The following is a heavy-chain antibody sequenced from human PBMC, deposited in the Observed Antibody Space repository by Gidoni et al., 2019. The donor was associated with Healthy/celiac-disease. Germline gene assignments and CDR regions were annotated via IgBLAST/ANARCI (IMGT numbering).Heavy chain of an antibody. J-gene: IGHJ4*02. D-gene: IGHD3-22*01. CDR3: ARGRYHDSSGFPY. CDR2: ITHTGST. Sequence: QVQLQQWGAGLLKPSETLSLTCAMSGPSFSGYYWSWIRQSPGRGLWWIAEITHTGSTNYKPSLRSRVTISVDASKNQFSLQLRSVTAADTAVYYCARGRYHDSSGFPYWGQGTLVTVSS. V-gene: IGHV4-34*01. CDR1: GPSFSGYY.